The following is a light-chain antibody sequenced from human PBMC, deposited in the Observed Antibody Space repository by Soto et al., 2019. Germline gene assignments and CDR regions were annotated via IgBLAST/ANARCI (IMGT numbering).Light chain of an antibody. CDR1: QSVSSSY. V-gene: IGKV3-20*01. CDR3: QQYDSSLYT. Sequence: EIVLTQSPGTLSLSPGERATRSCRASQSVSSSYLAWYQQKPGQAPRLLIYGTSTRATGIPDRFSGSGSGTDFTLTISRLEPEDFAVYYCQQYDSSLYTFGQGTKLEIK. CDR2: GTS. J-gene: IGKJ2*01.